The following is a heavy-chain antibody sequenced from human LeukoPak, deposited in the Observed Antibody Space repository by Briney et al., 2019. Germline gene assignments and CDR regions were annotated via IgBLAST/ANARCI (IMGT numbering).Heavy chain of an antibody. D-gene: IGHD3-22*01. J-gene: IGHJ3*02. V-gene: IGHV3-23*01. CDR2: ISGSGGST. CDR1: GFTFSSYA. Sequence: SGGSLRLSCAASGFTFSSYAMSWVRQAPGKGLEWVSAISGSGGSTYYADSVKGRFTISRDNSKNTLYLQMNSLRAEDTAVYYCAKALGGDSMAGSSGLDAFDIWGQGTMVTVSS. CDR3: AKALGGDSMAGSSGLDAFDI.